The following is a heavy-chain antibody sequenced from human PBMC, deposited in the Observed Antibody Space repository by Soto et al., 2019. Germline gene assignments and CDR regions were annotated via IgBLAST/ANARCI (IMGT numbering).Heavy chain of an antibody. CDR1: GFTFSSYA. V-gene: IGHV3-23*01. CDR2: ISGSGGST. CDR3: AKGGAARNYYCYYGMDV. Sequence: GGSLRLSCAASGFTFSSYAMSWVRQAPGKGLEWVSAISGSGGSTYYADSVKGRFTISRDNSKNTLYLQMNSLRAEDTAVYYCAKGGAARNYYCYYGMDVGGQGTTVTVSS. J-gene: IGHJ6*02. D-gene: IGHD5-12*01.